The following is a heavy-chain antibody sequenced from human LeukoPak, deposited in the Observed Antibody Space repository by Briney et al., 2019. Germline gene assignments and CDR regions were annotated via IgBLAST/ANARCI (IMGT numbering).Heavy chain of an antibody. CDR1: GFTFSSYS. J-gene: IGHJ4*02. Sequence: KPGGSLRLSCAASGFTFSSYSMNWVRQAPGKGLEWVSSISSSSSYIYYADSVKGRFTISRDNAKNSLYLQMNSLRAEDTAVYYCASLADSSGYTTTDWGQGTLVTVSS. CDR3: ASLADSSGYTTTD. CDR2: ISSSSSYI. D-gene: IGHD3-22*01. V-gene: IGHV3-21*01.